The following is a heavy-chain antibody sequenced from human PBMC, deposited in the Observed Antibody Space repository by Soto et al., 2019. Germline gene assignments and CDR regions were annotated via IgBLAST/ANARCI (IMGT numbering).Heavy chain of an antibody. Sequence: GGSLRLSCAASGFTFSSYAMSWVRQAPGKGLEWVSAISGSGGSTYYADSVKGRFTISRDNSKNTLYLQMNSLRAEDTAVYYCAKDRARIAVAEYYYYGMDVWGQGTTVTVSS. V-gene: IGHV3-23*01. CDR2: ISGSGGST. J-gene: IGHJ6*02. CDR1: GFTFSSYA. CDR3: AKDRARIAVAEYYYYGMDV. D-gene: IGHD6-19*01.